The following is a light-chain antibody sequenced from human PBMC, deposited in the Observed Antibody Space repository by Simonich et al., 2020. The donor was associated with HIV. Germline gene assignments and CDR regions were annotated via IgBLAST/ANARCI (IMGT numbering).Light chain of an antibody. V-gene: IGKV4-1*01. CDR2: WAS. CDR1: QSILYSSNNKNY. CDR3: QQYYSTPHT. Sequence: DIVMTQSPDSLAVSLGERATIKCKSSQSILYSSNNKNYLAWYQQKLGQPPKLLIYWASTRESGVPDRFSGSGSGTDFTLTISSLQAEDVAVYYCQQYYSTPHTFGQGTKVEIK. J-gene: IGKJ2*01.